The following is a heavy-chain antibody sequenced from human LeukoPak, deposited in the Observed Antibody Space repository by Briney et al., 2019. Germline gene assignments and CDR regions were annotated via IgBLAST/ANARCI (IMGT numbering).Heavy chain of an antibody. CDR3: ARDRVSTVTIFDY. V-gene: IGHV4-34*01. CDR1: GGSFSGYY. D-gene: IGHD4-11*01. CDR2: INHSGST. Sequence: SETLSLTCAVYGGSFSGYYWSWIRQPPGKGLEWIGEINHSGSTNYNPSLKSRVTISVDTSKNQFSLKLSSVTAADTAVYYCARDRVSTVTIFDYWGQGTLVTVSS. J-gene: IGHJ4*02.